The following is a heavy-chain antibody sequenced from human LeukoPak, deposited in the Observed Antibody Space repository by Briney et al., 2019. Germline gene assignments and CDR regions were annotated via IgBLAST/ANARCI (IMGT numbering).Heavy chain of an antibody. CDR1: GFTFSSYG. Sequence: GGSLRLSCAASGFTFSSYGMHWVRQAPGKGLEWVAFIRYDGSNKYYADSVKGRFAISRDNSKNTLYLQMNCLRAEDTAVYYCAKDGNWAFDIWGQGTMDTVSS. V-gene: IGHV3-30*02. CDR3: AKDGNWAFDI. D-gene: IGHD4-23*01. J-gene: IGHJ3*02. CDR2: IRYDGSNK.